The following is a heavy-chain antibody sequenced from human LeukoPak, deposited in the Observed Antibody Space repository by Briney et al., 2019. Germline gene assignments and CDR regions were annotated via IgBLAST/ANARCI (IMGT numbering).Heavy chain of an antibody. CDR1: GFTFNNYD. V-gene: IGHV3-30*04. CDR3: AREGPILTLVVTFDAFDI. CDR2: VTYDGNNK. Sequence: GKSLRLSCVASGFTFNNYDMHWVRQVPGKGLEWVAVVTYDGNNKYFADSVKGRFTVSRDNSKNTLFLQMNSLRAEDTAVYYCAREGPILTLVVTFDAFDIWGQGAMVTVSS. D-gene: IGHD3-22*01. J-gene: IGHJ3*02.